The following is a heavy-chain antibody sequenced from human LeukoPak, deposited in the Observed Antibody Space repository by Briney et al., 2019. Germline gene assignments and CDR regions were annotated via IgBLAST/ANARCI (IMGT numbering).Heavy chain of an antibody. CDR3: AKGPPDSSNWYKRTEG. CDR2: IRYDIDNQ. CDR1: GFTFRSYG. Sequence: PGGSLRLSCAASGFTFRSYGVHWVRQAPGKGLEYVAFIRYDIDNQYYTDSVKGRFTISRDNSENTLYLQMNSLRVEDTAVYYCAKGPPDSSNWYKRTEGWGQGTLVTVSS. D-gene: IGHD6-13*01. J-gene: IGHJ4*02. V-gene: IGHV3-30*02.